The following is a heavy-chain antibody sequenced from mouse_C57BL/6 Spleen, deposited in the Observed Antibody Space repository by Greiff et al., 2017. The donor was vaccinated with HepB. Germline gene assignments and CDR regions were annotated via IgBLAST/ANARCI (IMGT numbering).Heavy chain of an antibody. J-gene: IGHJ2*01. Sequence: QVQLQQSGAELAKPGASVKLSCKASGYTFASYWMHWVKQRPGQGLEWIGYINPSSGYTKYNQKFKDTATLTADKSSSTAYMQLSSLTYEDSAVYYCARPDYYGSSSYYVDYWGQGTTLTVSS. CDR3: ARPDYYGSSSYYVDY. CDR1: GYTFASYW. V-gene: IGHV1-7*01. CDR2: INPSSGYT. D-gene: IGHD1-1*01.